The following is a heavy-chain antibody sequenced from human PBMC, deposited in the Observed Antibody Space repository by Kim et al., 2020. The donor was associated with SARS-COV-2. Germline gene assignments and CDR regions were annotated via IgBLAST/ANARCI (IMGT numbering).Heavy chain of an antibody. V-gene: IGHV3-23*01. CDR3: AKHTYFDWLPGRYFDY. J-gene: IGHJ4*02. CDR2: ISGSGGST. CDR1: GFTFSSYA. D-gene: IGHD3-9*01. Sequence: GGSLRLSCAASGFTFSSYAMSWVRQAPGKGLEWVSAISGSGGSTYYADSVKGRFTISRDNSKNTLYLQMNSLRAEDTAVYYCAKHTYFDWLPGRYFDYWGQGPLVTVSS.